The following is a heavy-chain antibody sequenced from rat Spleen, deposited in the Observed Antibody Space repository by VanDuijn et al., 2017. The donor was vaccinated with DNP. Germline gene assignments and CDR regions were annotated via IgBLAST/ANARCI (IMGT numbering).Heavy chain of an antibody. V-gene: IGHV5-58*01. D-gene: IGHD1-6*01. J-gene: IGHJ1*01. CDR3: ARWGYTTNYYSKWYFDL. CDR2: ISPDGGST. CDR1: GFTFSSYW. Sequence: EVQLVETGGDLVQPGRSLKLSCVVSGFTFSSYWMYWIRQAPGKGLEWVASISPDGGSTYYPDSVKGRFTISRDNANRTLYLQMDSLRSEDMATYYCARWGYTTNYYSKWYFDLWGPGTMVTVSS.